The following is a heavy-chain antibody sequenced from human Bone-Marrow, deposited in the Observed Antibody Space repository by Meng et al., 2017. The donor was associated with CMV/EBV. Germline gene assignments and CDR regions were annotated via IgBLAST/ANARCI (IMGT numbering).Heavy chain of an antibody. CDR2: IYHSGST. J-gene: IGHJ4*02. CDR1: GYSISSGYY. CDR3: MTPEAVAGMRAY. D-gene: IGHD6-19*01. V-gene: IGHV4-38-2*02. Sequence: GSLRLSCTVSGYSISSGYYWGWIRQPPGKGLEWIGSIYHSGSTYYNPSLKSRVTISVDTSKNQFSLKLSSVTAADTAVYYCMTPEAVAGMRAYWGQGTLVTVSS.